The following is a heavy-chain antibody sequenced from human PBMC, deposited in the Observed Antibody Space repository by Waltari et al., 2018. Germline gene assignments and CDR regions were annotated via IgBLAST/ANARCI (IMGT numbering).Heavy chain of an antibody. Sequence: QLVQSGAEVKKPGASVKVSCKASGYTFTDYYVHWVRQAPGQGLEWMGRINANNGDTDYAQKFQGRVTMTRETSLDTADMELSRLRSDDTAEYYCAKGGPAIFGVLNTKRFDCWGQGTPVTVSS. J-gene: IGHJ4*02. CDR2: INANNGDT. CDR1: GYTFTDYY. V-gene: IGHV1-2*06. D-gene: IGHD3-3*01. CDR3: AKGGPAIFGVLNTKRFDC.